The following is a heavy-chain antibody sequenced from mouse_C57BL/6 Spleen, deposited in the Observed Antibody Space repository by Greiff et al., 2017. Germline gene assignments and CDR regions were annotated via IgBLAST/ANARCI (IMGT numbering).Heavy chain of an antibody. V-gene: IGHV5-17*01. CDR2: ISSGSSTI. CDR1: GFTFSDYG. D-gene: IGHD2-1*01. CDR3: ARGGSNYPYYFDY. J-gene: IGHJ2*01. Sequence: EVKLVESGGGLVKPGGSLKLSCAASGFTFSDYGMHWVRQAPEKGLEWVAYISSGSSTIYYADTVKGRFTISRDNAKNTLFLQMTSLRSEDTAMYYCARGGSNYPYYFDYWGQGTTLTVSS.